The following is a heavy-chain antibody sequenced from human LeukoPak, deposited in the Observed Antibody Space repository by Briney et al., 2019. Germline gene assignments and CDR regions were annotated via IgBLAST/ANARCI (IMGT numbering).Heavy chain of an antibody. J-gene: IGHJ6*02. CDR1: GGSFSGYY. Sequence: SETLSLTCAVYGGSFSGYYWNWIRQPPGKGLEWIGEINHSGSTNYNPSLKSRVTISVDTSKNQFSLKLSSVTAADTAVYYCARRPIYDILTGYSNYYYYGMDVWGRGTTVTVSS. D-gene: IGHD3-9*01. CDR2: INHSGST. CDR3: ARRPIYDILTGYSNYYYYGMDV. V-gene: IGHV4-34*01.